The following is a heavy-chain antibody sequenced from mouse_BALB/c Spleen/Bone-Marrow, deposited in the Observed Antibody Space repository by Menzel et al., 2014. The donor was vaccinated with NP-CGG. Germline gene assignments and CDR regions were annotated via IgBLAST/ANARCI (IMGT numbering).Heavy chain of an antibody. D-gene: IGHD2-14*01. J-gene: IGHJ2*01. Sequence: QVQLQQSGSVLVRPGASVKLSCKASGYTFTNSWMHWVQQRPGQGLEWIGVIRTNSGNSNYNEKFKGKATLTVDKSSSKPYMNLSSLAFEDSAVYDCERHHRYDYYFDYWGQGTTVSGSS. CDR3: ERHHRYDYYFDY. V-gene: IGHV1S130*01. CDR2: IRTNSGNS. CDR1: GYTFTNSW.